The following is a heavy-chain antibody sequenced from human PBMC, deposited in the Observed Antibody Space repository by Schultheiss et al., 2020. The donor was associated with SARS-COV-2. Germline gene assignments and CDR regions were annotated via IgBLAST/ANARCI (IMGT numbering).Heavy chain of an antibody. D-gene: IGHD3-3*01. CDR3: AKDLDYDFWSAYYKFDY. V-gene: IGHV3-23*01. J-gene: IGHJ4*02. Sequence: GESLKISCAASGFTFSSYWMSWVRQAPGQGLEWVAGISTDGGTYYADSVKGRFTISRDNSKSTLSLQMSSLRAEDTAVYYCAKDLDYDFWSAYYKFDYWGQGTLVTVSS. CDR2: ISTDGGT. CDR1: GFTFSSYW.